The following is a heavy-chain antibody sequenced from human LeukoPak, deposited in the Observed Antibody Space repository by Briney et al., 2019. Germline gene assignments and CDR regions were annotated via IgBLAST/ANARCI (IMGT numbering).Heavy chain of an antibody. V-gene: IGHV4-39*02. CDR2: IYYSGST. D-gene: IGHD1-26*01. Sequence: SETLSLTCTVSGGSISSSSYCWGWIRQPPGKGLEWIGSIYYSGSTYYNPSLKSRVTISVDTSKNQFSLKLSSVTAADTAVYYCAREGGYFDYWGQGTLVTVSS. CDR1: GGSISSSSYC. J-gene: IGHJ4*02. CDR3: AREGGYFDY.